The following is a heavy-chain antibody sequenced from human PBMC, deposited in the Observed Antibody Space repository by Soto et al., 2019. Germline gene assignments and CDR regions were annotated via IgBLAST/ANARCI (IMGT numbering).Heavy chain of an antibody. CDR2: IYYSGST. D-gene: IGHD3-10*01. CDR1: GGYIRGYY. Sequence: SETLSLTCTVAGGYIRGYYWSWIRQPPGKGLEWIGYIYYSGSTNYNPSLKSRVTISVDTSKNQFSLKLSSVTAADTAVYYCARGWVREPTCPFDIWGQGTMVTVSS. J-gene: IGHJ3*02. V-gene: IGHV4-59*01. CDR3: ARGWVREPTCPFDI.